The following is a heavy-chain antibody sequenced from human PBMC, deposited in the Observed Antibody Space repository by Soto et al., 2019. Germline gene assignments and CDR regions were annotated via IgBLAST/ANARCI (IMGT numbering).Heavy chain of an antibody. CDR1: GGNIINYY. D-gene: IGHD2-21*01. V-gene: IGHV4-59*01. J-gene: IGHJ1*01. Sequence: SVTLRLTWTVSGGNIINYYGRWIRQPPGRGLEWVGYIYYSGTTYYNPSLKSRISISIDTSKNQFSLRLSSVTAADPAVHYSARIRGEGSWGDRTRDTVSP. CDR3: ARIRGEGS. CDR2: IYYSGTT.